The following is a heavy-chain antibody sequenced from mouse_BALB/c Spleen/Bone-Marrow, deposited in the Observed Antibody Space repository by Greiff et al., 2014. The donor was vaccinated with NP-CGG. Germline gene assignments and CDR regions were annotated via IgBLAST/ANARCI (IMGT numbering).Heavy chain of an antibody. CDR1: GYAFTTYL. CDR3: ARFGRYYFDY. V-gene: IGHV1-54*01. Sequence: QVQLQQPGAELVRPGTAGIVSCKASGYAFTTYLIGWVKQRPGQGLGWIGVINPGSGGANYNEKFKGKATLTADKSSSTAYMQLSSLTSDDSAVYFCARFGRYYFDYWGQGTTLTVSS. CDR2: INPGSGGA. J-gene: IGHJ2*01.